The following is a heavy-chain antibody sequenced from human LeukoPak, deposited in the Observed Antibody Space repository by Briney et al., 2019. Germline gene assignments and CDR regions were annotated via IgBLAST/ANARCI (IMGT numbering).Heavy chain of an antibody. CDR2: IYYSGST. J-gene: IGHJ4*02. CDR3: ARLSPPTEFDY. V-gene: IGHV4-59*08. D-gene: IGHD4-17*01. Sequence: KPSETLSLTCTVSGGSISRYYWSWIRQPPGKGLEWIGYIYYSGSTNYNPSLKSRVTISVDASKNQFSLKLSSVTAADTAVYYCARLSPPTEFDYWGQGTLVTVSS. CDR1: GGSISRYY.